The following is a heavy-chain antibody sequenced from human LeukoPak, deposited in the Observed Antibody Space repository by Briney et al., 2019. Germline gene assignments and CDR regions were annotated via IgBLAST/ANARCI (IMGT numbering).Heavy chain of an antibody. CDR3: ARRYCSSTSCYKGNAFDI. J-gene: IGHJ3*02. Sequence: PSETLSLTCTVSGGSFSSGSYYWGWLRQPAGMGLEWVGRIYTSGSTNDNPSLKSRVTISVDTSKNQFSLKLSSVTAADTAVYYCARRYCSSTSCYKGNAFDIWGQGTMVTVSS. CDR2: IYTSGST. V-gene: IGHV4-61*02. D-gene: IGHD2-2*02. CDR1: GGSFSSGSYY.